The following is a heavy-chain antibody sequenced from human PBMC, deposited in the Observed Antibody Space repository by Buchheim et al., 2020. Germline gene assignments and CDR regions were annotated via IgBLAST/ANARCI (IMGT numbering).Heavy chain of an antibody. CDR1: GFTLSDYY. J-gene: IGHJ4*03. CDR2: IGDGGTTR. CDR3: AREVDY. Sequence: QVLLVGSGGGLVRPGGSLRLSCAASGFTLSDYYMSWFRQAPGKGLEWVSYIGDGGTTRYYADAVKGRFTISRANAKNSVFLQMNSLRVEDTAFYYCAREVDYWGQGIL. V-gene: IGHV3-11*04.